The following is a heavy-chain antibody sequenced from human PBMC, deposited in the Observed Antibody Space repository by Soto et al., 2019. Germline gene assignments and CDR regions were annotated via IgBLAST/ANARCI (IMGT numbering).Heavy chain of an antibody. CDR2: IYDSGSS. V-gene: IGHV4-30-4*01. J-gene: IGHJ4*02. D-gene: IGHD5-12*01. CDR1: GASIISGDYF. Sequence: PSETLSLTCTVSGASIISGDYFWIWIRQSPGKGLEWIGYIYDSGSSYYNPSLQSRVTMSVDTSKNQFSLKLSSVTAADTAVYYCAREKGYISGPKNFDYWGQGTLVTVSS. CDR3: AREKGYISGPKNFDY.